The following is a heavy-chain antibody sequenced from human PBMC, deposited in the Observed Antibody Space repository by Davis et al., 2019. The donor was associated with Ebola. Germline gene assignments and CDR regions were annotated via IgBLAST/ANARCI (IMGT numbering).Heavy chain of an antibody. V-gene: IGHV1-46*01. CDR2: INPSGGST. CDR1: GYTFTGYY. Sequence: ASVKVSCKASGYTFTGYYMHWVRQAPGQGLEWMGWINPSGGSTSYAQKFQGRVTMTRDTSTSTVYMELNSLRAEDTAVYHCGKDPFYYYGMDVWGQGTTVTVSS. J-gene: IGHJ6*02. CDR3: GKDPFYYYGMDV.